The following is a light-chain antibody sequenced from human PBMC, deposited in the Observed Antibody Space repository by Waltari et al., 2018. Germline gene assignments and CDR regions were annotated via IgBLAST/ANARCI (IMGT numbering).Light chain of an antibody. Sequence: QSVLTQPPSASGTPGQGVTISCSGSSSNIGSNYVYWYQQLPGTAPKLLIYRNNQRPSRVPDRFSGSKSGTSASLAISGLRSEDEADYYCAAWDDSLSGWVFGGGTKLTVL. CDR3: AAWDDSLSGWV. J-gene: IGLJ3*02. CDR2: RNN. V-gene: IGLV1-47*01. CDR1: SSNIGSNY.